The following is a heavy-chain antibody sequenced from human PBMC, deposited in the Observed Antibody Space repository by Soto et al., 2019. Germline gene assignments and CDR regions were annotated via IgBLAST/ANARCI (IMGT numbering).Heavy chain of an antibody. Sequence: GGSLRLSCAASGFTFSSYAMSWVRQAPGKGLEWVSAISGSGGSTYYADSVKGRFTISRDNSKNTLYLQMNSLRAEDTAVYYCAKDYDYIWGSYRPPTNWFAPWGQGTLVTVSS. D-gene: IGHD3-16*02. V-gene: IGHV3-23*01. CDR2: ISGSGGST. CDR1: GFTFSSYA. CDR3: AKDYDYIWGSYRPPTNWFAP. J-gene: IGHJ5*02.